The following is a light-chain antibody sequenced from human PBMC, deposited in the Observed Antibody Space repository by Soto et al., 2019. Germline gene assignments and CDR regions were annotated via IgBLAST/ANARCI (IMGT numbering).Light chain of an antibody. CDR2: EVT. CDR1: SSDIGGHNS. V-gene: IGLV2-14*01. Sequence: QSALTQPASVSGSPGQSITVSCTGTSSDIGGHNSVSWYQHHPGKVPKLIIYEVTNRPSGVSNRFSGSKSGNTASLTVSGLQAEDEADYYCSSYTTTSTVVFGGGTKLTVL. J-gene: IGLJ2*01. CDR3: SSYTTTSTVV.